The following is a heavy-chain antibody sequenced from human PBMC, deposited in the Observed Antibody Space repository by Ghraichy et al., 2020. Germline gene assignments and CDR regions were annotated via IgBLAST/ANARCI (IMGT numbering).Heavy chain of an antibody. CDR1: GFTFSSYS. D-gene: IGHD5-12*01. V-gene: IGHV3-21*01. CDR3: AREDLRDFDY. J-gene: IGHJ4*02. Sequence: LSLTCAASGFTFSSYSMNWVRQAPGKGLEWVSSISSSSSYIYYADSVKGRFTISRDNAKNSLYLQMNSLRAEDTAVYYCAREDLRDFDYWGQGTLVTVSS. CDR2: ISSSSSYI.